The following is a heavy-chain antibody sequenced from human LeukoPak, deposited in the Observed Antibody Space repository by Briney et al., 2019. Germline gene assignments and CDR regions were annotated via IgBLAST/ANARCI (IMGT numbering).Heavy chain of an antibody. CDR2: IEGTGLTT. Sequence: PGGSLRLSCAASGFTFSDYYMSWIRQAPGKGLEWISNIEGTGLTTYYADSVKGRFTISRDNAKNSLFLQMNSLRADDTAIYYCARAGELRYMDVWGKGTAVAVSS. J-gene: IGHJ6*03. CDR1: GFTFSDYY. D-gene: IGHD3-16*01. V-gene: IGHV3-11*04. CDR3: ARAGELRYMDV.